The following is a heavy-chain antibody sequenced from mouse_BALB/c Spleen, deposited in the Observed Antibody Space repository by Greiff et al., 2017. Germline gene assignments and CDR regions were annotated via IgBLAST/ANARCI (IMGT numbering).Heavy chain of an antibody. CDR3: ARRGGYYGYYAMDY. J-gene: IGHJ4*01. CDR1: GYTFSSYW. D-gene: IGHD2-3*01. CDR2: ILPGSGST. Sequence: QVQLQQSGAELMKPGASVKISCKATGYTFSSYWIEWVKQRPGHGLEWIGEILPGSGSTNYNEKFKGKATFTADTSSNTAYMQLSSLTSEDSAVYYCARRGGYYGYYAMDYWGQGTSVTVSS. V-gene: IGHV1-9*01.